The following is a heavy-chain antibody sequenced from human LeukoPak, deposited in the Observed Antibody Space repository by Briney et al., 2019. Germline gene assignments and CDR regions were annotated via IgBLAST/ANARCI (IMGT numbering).Heavy chain of an antibody. Sequence: SETLSLTCTVSGGSISSYYWSWIRQPPGKGLEYIGYIYYRGSANYNPSLKSRVTISVDTSKNQFSLKLSSVTAADTAVYYCARDHTAAAGTFWFDPWGQGTLVTVSS. V-gene: IGHV4-59*12. CDR3: ARDHTAAAGTFWFDP. D-gene: IGHD6-13*01. CDR2: IYYRGSA. CDR1: GGSISSYY. J-gene: IGHJ5*02.